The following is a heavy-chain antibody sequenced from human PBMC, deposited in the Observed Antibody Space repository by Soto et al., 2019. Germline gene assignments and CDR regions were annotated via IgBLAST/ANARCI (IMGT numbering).Heavy chain of an antibody. V-gene: IGHV3-30-3*01. J-gene: IGHJ4*02. D-gene: IGHD3-10*01. CDR2: ISYDGSNK. Sequence: VGSLRLSCAASGFTFSSYAMHWVRQAPGKGLEWVAVISYDGSNKYYADSVKGRFTISRDNSKNTLYLQMNSLRAEDTAVYYCARGPVGELYFDYWGQGTLVTVSS. CDR1: GFTFSSYA. CDR3: ARGPVGELYFDY.